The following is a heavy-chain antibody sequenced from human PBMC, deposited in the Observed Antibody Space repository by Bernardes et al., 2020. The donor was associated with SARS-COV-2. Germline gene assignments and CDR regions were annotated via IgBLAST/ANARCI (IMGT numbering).Heavy chain of an antibody. CDR3: ARMVTTNYYYYGMDV. J-gene: IGHJ6*02. CDR2: ISAYNGNT. V-gene: IGHV1-18*04. D-gene: IGHD4-4*01. CDR1: GYTFTSYG. Sequence: ASVKVSCKASGYTFTSYGISWVRQAPGQGLEWMGWISAYNGNTNYAQKLQGRVTMTTDTSTSTAYMELRSLRSDDTAVYYCARMVTTNYYYYGMDVWGQGTTVTVS.